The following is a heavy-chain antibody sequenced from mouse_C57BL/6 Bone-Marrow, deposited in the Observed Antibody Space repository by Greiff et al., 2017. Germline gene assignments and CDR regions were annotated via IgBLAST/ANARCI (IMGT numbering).Heavy chain of an antibody. CDR2: VRSGGST. D-gene: IGHD3-3*01. Sequence: QVQLQQSGPGLVQPSQSLSITCTVSGFSLTSYGVHWVRQSPGKGLEWLGVVRSGGSTDYNAAFISRLSISKDNSKSQVFFKMNSLQDDDTAIYYWARQGRFAYWGQGTLVTVSA. CDR1: GFSLTSYG. J-gene: IGHJ3*01. CDR3: ARQGRFAY. V-gene: IGHV2-2*01.